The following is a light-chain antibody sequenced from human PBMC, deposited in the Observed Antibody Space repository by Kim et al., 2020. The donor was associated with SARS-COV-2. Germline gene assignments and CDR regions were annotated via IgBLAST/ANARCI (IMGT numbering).Light chain of an antibody. CDR2: DVN. V-gene: IGLV7-43*01. J-gene: IGLJ3*02. CDR3: LLFYSGSWV. Sequence: QAVVTQEPSLTVSPGGTVTLTCASSTGPVTSAYSPNWFHQKPGQPPRSLIYDVNSRNSWTPARFSGSLLGGKAALTVSGVQPEAEADYYCLLFYSGSWVFGGGPQL. CDR1: TGPVTSAYS.